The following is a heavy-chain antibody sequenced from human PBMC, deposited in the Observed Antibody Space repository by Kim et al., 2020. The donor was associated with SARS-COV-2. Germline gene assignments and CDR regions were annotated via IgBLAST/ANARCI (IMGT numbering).Heavy chain of an antibody. Sequence: GESLKISCKGSGYSFTSYWISWVRQMPGKGLEWMGRIDPSDSYTNYSPSFQGHVTISADKSISTAYLQWSSLKASDTAMYHCARHDVYDILTGYNNWFDPWGQGTLVTVSS. CDR2: IDPSDSYT. J-gene: IGHJ5*02. CDR1: GYSFTSYW. D-gene: IGHD3-9*01. V-gene: IGHV5-10-1*01. CDR3: ARHDVYDILTGYNNWFDP.